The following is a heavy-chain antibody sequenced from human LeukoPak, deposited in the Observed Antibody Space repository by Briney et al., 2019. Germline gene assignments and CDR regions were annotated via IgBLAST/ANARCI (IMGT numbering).Heavy chain of an antibody. Sequence: SVKVSCKASGGTFSSYAISWVRQAPGQGLEWMRGIIPIFGTANYAQKFQGRVTITADKSTSTAYMELSSLRSEDTAVYYCARDADMIVAPGAFDIWGQGTMVTVSS. CDR2: IIPIFGTA. D-gene: IGHD3-22*01. CDR1: GGTFSSYA. CDR3: ARDADMIVAPGAFDI. J-gene: IGHJ3*02. V-gene: IGHV1-69*06.